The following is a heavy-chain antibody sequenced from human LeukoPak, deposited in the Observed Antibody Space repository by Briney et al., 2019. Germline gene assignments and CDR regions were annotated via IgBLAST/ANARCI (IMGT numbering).Heavy chain of an antibody. CDR3: ARSPRRRFGEFYRPRRSYYFDY. CDR2: INHSGST. D-gene: IGHD3-10*01. CDR1: GESFSSYF. J-gene: IGHJ4*02. V-gene: IGHV4-34*01. Sequence: SETLSLTCAGYGESFSSYFWSWIRQPPGKGLEWIGEINHSGSTNYNASLKSRVTISVDASKNQFSLKVSSVTAADTAVYYCARSPRRRFGEFYRPRRSYYFDYWGQGALVTVSS.